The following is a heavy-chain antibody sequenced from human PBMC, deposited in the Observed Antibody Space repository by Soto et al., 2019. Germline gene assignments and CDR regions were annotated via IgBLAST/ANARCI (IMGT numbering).Heavy chain of an antibody. CDR2: IYYRGNT. J-gene: IGHJ4*02. CDR3: ARLEVLATISYYFDN. V-gene: IGHV4-39*01. CDR1: GDSINSDNYY. Sequence: QLQLQESGPGLVKPSETLSLTCSVSGDSINSDNYYWGWIRQPLGKGLEWIGSIYYRGNTYYNPCLKTRATISLDKSKSQFSLKLNSLTAADSAVYFCARLEVLATISYYFDNWGQGTLVTVSS. D-gene: IGHD2-8*02.